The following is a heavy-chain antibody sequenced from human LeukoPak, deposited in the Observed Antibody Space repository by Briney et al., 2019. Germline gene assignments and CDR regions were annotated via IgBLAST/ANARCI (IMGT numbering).Heavy chain of an antibody. CDR1: GGSIRSYS. CDR3: ARQGSGGRAFDI. CDR2: MYYSGST. V-gene: IGHV4-59*01. J-gene: IGHJ3*02. D-gene: IGHD1-26*01. Sequence: SETLSLTCTVSGGSIRSYSWSWIRQPPGKGLEWIGYMYYSGSTNYNPSLKSRVNISVDTSKNQFSLKLSSVTAADTAVYYCARQGSGGRAFDIWGQGTMVTVSS.